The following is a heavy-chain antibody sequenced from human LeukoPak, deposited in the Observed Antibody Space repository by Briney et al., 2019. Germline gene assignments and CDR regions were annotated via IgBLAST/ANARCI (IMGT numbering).Heavy chain of an antibody. CDR3: ARLVRGQWLVLDY. V-gene: IGHV4-34*01. CDR2: INHSGST. D-gene: IGHD6-19*01. Sequence: PSETLSLTCAVYGGSFSGYYWSWIRQPPGKGLEWIGEINHSGSTNYNPSLKSRVTISVDMSKNQFSLKLRSVTAADTGVYYCARLVRGQWLVLDYWGQGTLVTVSS. CDR1: GGSFSGYY. J-gene: IGHJ4*02.